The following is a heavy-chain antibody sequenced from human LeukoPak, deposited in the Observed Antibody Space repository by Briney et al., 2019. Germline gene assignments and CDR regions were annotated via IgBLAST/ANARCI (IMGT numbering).Heavy chain of an antibody. Sequence: GGSLRLSCAASGFTFSNYAMTWVRQAPGRGLEWVSSISGSGGSTFYADSVKGRFTISRDNSKNTLYLQMNSLRAEDTAVYYCARDSAVAGGFDYWGQGTLVTVSS. D-gene: IGHD6-19*01. CDR1: GFTFSNYA. CDR3: ARDSAVAGGFDY. V-gene: IGHV3-23*01. CDR2: ISGSGGST. J-gene: IGHJ4*02.